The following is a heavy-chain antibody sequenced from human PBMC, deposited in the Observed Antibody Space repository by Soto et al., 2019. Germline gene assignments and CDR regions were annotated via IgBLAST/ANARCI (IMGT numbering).Heavy chain of an antibody. J-gene: IGHJ4*02. CDR1: DGSVSSGNYY. CDR3: PRDSLALFDS. V-gene: IGHV4-61*01. D-gene: IGHD5-12*01. Sequence: QAQLQESGPGLVKTSETLSLTCTVSDGSVSSGNYYWTWIRQPPGKGLEWIGYIHSSGSTLYNPSLKSRVFISVDTSMNQFSLKLTSVTAADTALYFCPRDSLALFDSWGQGTLVTVSS. CDR2: IHSSGST.